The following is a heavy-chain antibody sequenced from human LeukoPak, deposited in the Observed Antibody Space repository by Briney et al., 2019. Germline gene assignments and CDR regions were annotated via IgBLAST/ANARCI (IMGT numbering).Heavy chain of an antibody. Sequence: GGSLRLSCAASGFTFSSYAMSWVRQAPGKGLEWVSAISGSGGSTYYADSVKGRFTISRDNSKNTLYLQMNGLRAEDTAVYYCAKDLVAVAVTFYYFDYWGQGTLVTVSS. D-gene: IGHD6-19*01. CDR1: GFTFSSYA. J-gene: IGHJ4*02. CDR3: AKDLVAVAVTFYYFDY. V-gene: IGHV3-23*01. CDR2: ISGSGGST.